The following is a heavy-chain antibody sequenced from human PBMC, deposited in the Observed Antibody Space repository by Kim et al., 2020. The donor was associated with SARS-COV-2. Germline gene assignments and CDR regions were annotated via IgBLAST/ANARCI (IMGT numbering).Heavy chain of an antibody. CDR2: IYSGGST. CDR1: GFIVSSNY. CDR3: AKDLWFGESSYYYYGMDV. Sequence: GGSLRLSCAASGFIVSSNYMSWVRQAPGKGLEWVSVIYSGGSTYYADSVKGRFTISRHNSKNTLYLQMNSLRAEDTAVYYCAKDLWFGESSYYYYGMDVWGQGNRVTVSS. V-gene: IGHV3-53*04. D-gene: IGHD3-10*01. J-gene: IGHJ6*02.